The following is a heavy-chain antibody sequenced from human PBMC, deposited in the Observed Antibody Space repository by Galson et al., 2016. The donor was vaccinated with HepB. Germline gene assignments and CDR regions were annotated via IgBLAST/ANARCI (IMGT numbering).Heavy chain of an antibody. V-gene: IGHV3-33*07. J-gene: IGHJ3*01. CDR2: RWHDGSNK. D-gene: IGHD3-22*01. Sequence: SLRLSCAASGFTVSSYDMYWVRQAPGKGREGVAVRWHDGSNKYYVESVKGRLTISRDKSKNTLYLQMNSLRAEDTAVYYCVRGRYNSRWRMIERGVFDLWGQGTMVTVSS. CDR3: VRGRYNSRWRMIERGVFDL. CDR1: GFTVSSYD.